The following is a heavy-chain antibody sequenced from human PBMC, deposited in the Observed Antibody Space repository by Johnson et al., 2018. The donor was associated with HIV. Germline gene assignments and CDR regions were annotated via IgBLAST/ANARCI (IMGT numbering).Heavy chain of an antibody. CDR3: ARSYRSGSYHGGGWKAFDI. V-gene: IGHV3-72*01. J-gene: IGHJ3*02. Sequence: VQLVESGGGVVQPGRSLRLSCAASGFIFSRYVMHWVRQAPGKGLEWVGRIRNKANSYTTEYAASVRGRFTISRDDSKNSLYLQMNSLRAEDTAVYYCARSYRSGSYHGGGWKAFDIWGQGTMVTVSS. D-gene: IGHD1-26*01. CDR2: IRNKANSYTT. CDR1: GFIFSRYV.